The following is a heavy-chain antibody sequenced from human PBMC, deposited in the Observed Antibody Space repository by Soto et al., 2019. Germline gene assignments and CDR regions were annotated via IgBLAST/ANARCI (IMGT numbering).Heavy chain of an antibody. CDR2: INHSGST. CDR1: GGSFSGYY. V-gene: IGHV4-34*01. D-gene: IGHD3-3*01. J-gene: IGHJ4*02. CDR3: ARDKTYYDFWSGYSGFDY. Sequence: SETLSLTCAVYGGSFSGYYWSWIRQPPGKGLEWIGEINHSGSTNYNPSLKSRVTISVDTSKNQFSLKLSSVTAADTAVYYCARDKTYYDFWSGYSGFDYWGQGTLVTVSS.